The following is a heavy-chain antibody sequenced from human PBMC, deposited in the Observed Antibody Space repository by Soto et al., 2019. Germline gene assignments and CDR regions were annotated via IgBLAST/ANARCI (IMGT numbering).Heavy chain of an antibody. CDR2: INPTDDRT. CDR1: GYNFTNFY. D-gene: IGHD2-8*01. J-gene: IGHJ3*01. CDR3: AKASGYCTRTTCFYFAFDL. Sequence: QVQLVQSGAEVQKPGASVQISCHASGYNFTNFYIHWVRQAPGQGLEWMGMINPTDDRTDFAHKFQGRVTLTTDTSSSSVHMDLRSLRSDDTALYYCAKASGYCTRTTCFYFAFDLWCRGTLVTVSS. V-gene: IGHV1-46*01.